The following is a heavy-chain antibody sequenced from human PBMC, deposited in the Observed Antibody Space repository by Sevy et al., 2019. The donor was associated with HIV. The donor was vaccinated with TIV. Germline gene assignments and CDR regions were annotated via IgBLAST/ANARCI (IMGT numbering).Heavy chain of an antibody. J-gene: IGHJ4*02. CDR2: INPNSGDT. CDR3: ARGGLFGDAAAYTY. D-gene: IGHD3-16*01. Sequence: ASVKVSCKASGYTLNNYGISWVRQAPGQGLEWMGWINPNSGDTNYAQKFQDRVTMTTDASISTAYMELSSLRSDDTAVYYCARGGLFGDAAAYTYWGQGTLVTVSS. V-gene: IGHV1-2*02. CDR1: GYTLNNYG.